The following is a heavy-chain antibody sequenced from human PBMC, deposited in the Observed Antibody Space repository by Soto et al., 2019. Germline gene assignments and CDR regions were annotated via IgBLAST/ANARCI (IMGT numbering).Heavy chain of an antibody. D-gene: IGHD3-22*01. CDR2: ISRYGDFT. J-gene: IGHJ4*02. Sequence: EVQLLESGGDLIQPGGSLRLSCAASGFTFNIYAMTWVRQAPGKGLEWVSAISRYGDFTYYGDSVEGRFTISRDNSKNTLYLQMNRLRAEDTAVYYCAKDRYLDHDSRGYLFDNWGQGTLVTVSS. V-gene: IGHV3-23*01. CDR1: GFTFNIYA. CDR3: AKDRYLDHDSRGYLFDN.